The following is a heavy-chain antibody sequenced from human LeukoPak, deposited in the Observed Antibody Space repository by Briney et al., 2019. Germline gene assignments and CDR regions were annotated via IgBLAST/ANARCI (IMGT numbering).Heavy chain of an antibody. D-gene: IGHD1-14*01. CDR1: GFTFSSYA. CDR2: ISGSGGST. J-gene: IGHJ4*02. CDR3: TREPGMDF. Sequence: GGSLRLSCAAAGFTFSSYAMSWVRQAPGKGREWVSAISGSGGSTYYADSVKGRFTISRDNSKNTLDLQMNSLRGEDTALYYCTREPGMDFWGQGALVTVSS. V-gene: IGHV3-23*01.